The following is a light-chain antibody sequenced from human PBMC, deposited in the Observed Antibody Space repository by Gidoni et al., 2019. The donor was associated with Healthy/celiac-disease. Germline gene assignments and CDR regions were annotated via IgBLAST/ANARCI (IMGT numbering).Light chain of an antibody. J-gene: IGKJ1*01. CDR1: QSVSSN. CDR2: GAS. CDR3: QQYNNWPPWT. V-gene: IGKV3-15*01. Sequence: EIVMTQSPATLSVSPGERATLSCRASQSVSSNLAWYQQKPGQAPRLLIYGASTRATGIPARFRGSGSGTEFTLTIRSLQSEDFAVYYCQQYNNWPPWTFGQGTKVEIK.